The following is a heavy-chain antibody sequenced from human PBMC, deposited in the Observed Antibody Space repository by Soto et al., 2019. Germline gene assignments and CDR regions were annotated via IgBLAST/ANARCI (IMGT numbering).Heavy chain of an antibody. CDR3: ATTLGYCANGVCPQASEYFDY. D-gene: IGHD2-8*01. CDR1: GFTFSSYA. V-gene: IGHV3-23*01. J-gene: IGHJ4*02. CDR2: ISGSGGST. Sequence: EVQLLESGGGLVQPGGSLRLSCAASGFTFSSYAMSWVRQAPGKGLEWVSAISGSGGSTYYADSVKGRFTISRDNSKNTLYLQMNSLRAEDTAVYYCATTLGYCANGVCPQASEYFDYWGQGTLVTVSS.